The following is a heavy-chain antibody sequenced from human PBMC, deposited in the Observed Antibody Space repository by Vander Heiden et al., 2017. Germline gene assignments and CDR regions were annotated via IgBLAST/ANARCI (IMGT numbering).Heavy chain of an antibody. Sequence: QVQLVESGGGVVQPGRSLRLSCAASGFTFRSYGMHWVRQAPGKGLEWVAVIWYDGSNKYYADSVKGRFTISRDNSKNTLYLQMNSLRAEDTAVYYCARDRTVAGTFDYWGQGTLVTVSS. J-gene: IGHJ4*02. CDR2: IWYDGSNK. CDR3: ARDRTVAGTFDY. CDR1: GFTFRSYG. D-gene: IGHD6-19*01. V-gene: IGHV3-33*01.